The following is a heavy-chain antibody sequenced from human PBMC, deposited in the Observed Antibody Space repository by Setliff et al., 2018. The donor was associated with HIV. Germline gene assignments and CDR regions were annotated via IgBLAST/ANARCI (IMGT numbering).Heavy chain of an antibody. Sequence: NPSETLSLTCTVSGGSISSYYWTWLRQFPGKGLEWIGFIFYTGSTTYNPSLNSRVTISVDTSKNRFSLTLRSVTAADTAVYYCARTRSGTYYGEMNWFDPWGQGILVTVSS. CDR2: IFYTGST. CDR1: GGSISSYY. CDR3: ARTRSGTYYGEMNWFDP. D-gene: IGHD3-10*01. J-gene: IGHJ5*02. V-gene: IGHV4-59*08.